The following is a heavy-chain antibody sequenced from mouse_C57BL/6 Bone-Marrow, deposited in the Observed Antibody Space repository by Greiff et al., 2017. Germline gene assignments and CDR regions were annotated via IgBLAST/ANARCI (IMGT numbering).Heavy chain of an antibody. D-gene: IGHD2-12*01. V-gene: IGHV1-54*01. J-gene: IGHJ2*01. Sequence: VQLVESGAELVRPGTSVKVSCKASGYAFTNYLIEWVKQRPGQGLEWIGVINPGSGGTNYNEKFKGKATLTADKSSSTAYMQLSSLTSEDSSVYFCARGGGLIVFDYWGQGTTLTVSS. CDR1: GYAFTNYL. CDR2: INPGSGGT. CDR3: ARGGGLIVFDY.